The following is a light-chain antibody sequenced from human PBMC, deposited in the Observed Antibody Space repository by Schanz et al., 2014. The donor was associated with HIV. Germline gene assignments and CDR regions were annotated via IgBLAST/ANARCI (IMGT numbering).Light chain of an antibody. CDR2: GNS. CDR1: SSNIGAGYD. J-gene: IGLJ3*02. V-gene: IGLV1-40*01. Sequence: QSVLTQPPSVSGAPGQRVTISCTGSSSNIGAGYDVHWYQQLPGTAPKLLIYGNSNRPSGVPDRFSGSKSGTSASLAITGLQAEDEADYYCQTYDSRRSISGVFGGGTKLTVL. CDR3: QTYDSRRSISGV.